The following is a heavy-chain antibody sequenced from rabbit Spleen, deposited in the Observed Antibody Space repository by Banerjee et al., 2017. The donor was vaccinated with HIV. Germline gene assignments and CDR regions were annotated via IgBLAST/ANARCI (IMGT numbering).Heavy chain of an antibody. CDR2: IYTGSGST. CDR1: GFSFSNRHY. V-gene: IGHV1S40*01. CDR3: GRGTTLAYYSL. J-gene: IGHJ3*01. Sequence: QSLEESGGGLVKPEGSLTLTCKASGFSFSNRHYMCWVRQAPGKGLEWIGCIYTGSGSTYYASWAKGRSTISKTSSTTVTLQMTSLTAADTATYFCGRGTTLAYYSLWGQGTLVTVS. D-gene: IGHD6-1*01.